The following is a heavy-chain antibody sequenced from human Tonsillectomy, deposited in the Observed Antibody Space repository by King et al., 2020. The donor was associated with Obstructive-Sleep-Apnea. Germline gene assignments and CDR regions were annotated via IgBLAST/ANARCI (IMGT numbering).Heavy chain of an antibody. J-gene: IGHJ4*02. Sequence: QLQQWGAGLLKPSETLSRTCAVYGGSFSGYYLSWIRQPPGEGLEWIGEINHIEGTNYNPSLKSRVTGSVDTSMNQFSLKLSPVTAADAAVYYCARSIVPTILFDYWGQGTLVIVSS. CDR3: ARSIVPTILFDY. V-gene: IGHV4-34*01. CDR1: GGSFSGYY. CDR2: INHIEGT. D-gene: IGHD5-12*01.